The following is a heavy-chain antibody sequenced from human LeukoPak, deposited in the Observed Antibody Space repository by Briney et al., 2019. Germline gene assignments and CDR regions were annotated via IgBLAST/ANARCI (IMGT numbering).Heavy chain of an antibody. Sequence: PGGSLRLSCAASGFTFRSYVMSWVRQAPGKGLEWVSSISSSGGSTYYADSVKGRFTISRDNSKNTLYLQVQSLRAEDTAVYYCAKDRPGHPPLTGIFGSWGQGTLVTVSS. D-gene: IGHD3-9*01. CDR2: ISSSGGST. CDR3: AKDRPGHPPLTGIFGS. J-gene: IGHJ5*02. CDR1: GFTFRSYV. V-gene: IGHV3-23*01.